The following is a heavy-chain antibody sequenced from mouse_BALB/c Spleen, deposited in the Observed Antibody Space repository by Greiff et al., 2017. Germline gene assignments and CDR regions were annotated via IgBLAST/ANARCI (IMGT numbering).Heavy chain of an antibody. D-gene: IGHD1-1*01. V-gene: IGHV5-6-5*01. CDR1: GFTFSSYA. CDR2: ISSGGST. CDR3: ARGLPYYGSSYEDYFDY. J-gene: IGHJ2*01. Sequence: DVQLQESGGGLVKPGGSLKLSCAASGFTFSSYAMSWVRQTPEKRLEWVASISSGGSTYYPDSVKGRFTISRDNARNILYLQMSSLRSEDTAMYYCARGLPYYGSSYEDYFDYWGQGTTLTVSS.